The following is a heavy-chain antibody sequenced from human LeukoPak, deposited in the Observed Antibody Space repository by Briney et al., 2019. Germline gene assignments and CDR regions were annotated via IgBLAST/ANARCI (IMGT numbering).Heavy chain of an antibody. CDR3: AKESGSYTAFDI. V-gene: IGHV3-9*01. J-gene: IGHJ3*02. Sequence: GGSLRLSCAASGFTFGGYAFHWVRHAPGKGLEWVSGISWNSGSIGYADSVKGRFTISRDNAKNSLYLQMNSLRAEDTALYYCAKESGSYTAFDIWGQGTMVTVSS. CDR2: ISWNSGSI. CDR1: GFTFGGYA. D-gene: IGHD1-26*01.